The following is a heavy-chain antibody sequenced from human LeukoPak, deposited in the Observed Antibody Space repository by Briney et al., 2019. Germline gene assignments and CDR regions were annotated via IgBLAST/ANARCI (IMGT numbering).Heavy chain of an antibody. CDR1: GGSFSGYY. J-gene: IGHJ5*02. D-gene: IGHD5-18*01. Sequence: PSETLSLTCAVYGGSFSGYYWGWIRQPPGKGLEWIGEINHSESTNYNPSLKSRVTISVDTSTNQFSLKLSSVTAADTAVYYCARGHTATAFDPWGQGTLVTVSS. CDR2: INHSEST. V-gene: IGHV4-34*01. CDR3: ARGHTATAFDP.